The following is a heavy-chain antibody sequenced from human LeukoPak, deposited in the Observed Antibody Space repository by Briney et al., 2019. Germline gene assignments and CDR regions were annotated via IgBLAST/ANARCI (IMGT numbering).Heavy chain of an antibody. CDR2: ISGDGGST. Sequence: GGSLRLSCAASGFTFSTYAMSWVRQAPGQGLEWVSSISGDGGSTYYAESVKGRFTISRHNSKNTLYLQMNSLRAEDTAVYYCARGLEGLDYYGMDVWGQGTTVTVSS. J-gene: IGHJ6*02. V-gene: IGHV3-23*01. CDR1: GFTFSTYA. CDR3: ARGLEGLDYYGMDV. D-gene: IGHD1-1*01.